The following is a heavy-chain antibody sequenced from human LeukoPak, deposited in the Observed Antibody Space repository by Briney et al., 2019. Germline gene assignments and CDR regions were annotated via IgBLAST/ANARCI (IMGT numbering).Heavy chain of an antibody. Sequence: GASVKVSCKASGGTFSNYAISWVRQAPGQGLEWMGGIIPIFATANHAQKFQGRLTITTDESTSTAYMELSSLRSEDTAVYYCARELLTISRGSSSFWYWGQGTLVTVSS. V-gene: IGHV1-69*05. CDR3: ARELLTISRGSSSFWY. CDR2: IIPIFATA. D-gene: IGHD6-13*01. J-gene: IGHJ4*02. CDR1: GGTFSNYA.